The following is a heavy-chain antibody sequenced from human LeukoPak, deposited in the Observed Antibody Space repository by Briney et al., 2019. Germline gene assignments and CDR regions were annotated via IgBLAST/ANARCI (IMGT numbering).Heavy chain of an antibody. CDR3: AKSRSRTTVTIDY. CDR2: ISGSGGST. Sequence: GGSLRLSCAASGFTFSSYAMSWVRQAPGKGLEWVSGISGSGGSTYYADSVKGRFTISRDNSENTLYRQMYSLRAEDTAVYYCAKSRSRTTVTIDYWGQGTLVTVSS. V-gene: IGHV3-23*01. D-gene: IGHD4-17*01. J-gene: IGHJ4*02. CDR1: GFTFSSYA.